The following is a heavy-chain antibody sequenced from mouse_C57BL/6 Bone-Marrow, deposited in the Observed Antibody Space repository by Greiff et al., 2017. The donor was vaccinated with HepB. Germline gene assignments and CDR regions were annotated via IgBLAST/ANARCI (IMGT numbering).Heavy chain of an antibody. Sequence: QVQLQQPGAELVKPGASVKLSCKASGYTFPSYWMHWVKQRPGQGLAWIGMFHPNSGSTTYNAKSKSKATLTVDKSASTAYMQLSSLTSADSAVYYCAEAYYRNYGFAYWGRVTLVTVSA. CDR1: GYTFPSYW. D-gene: IGHD2-5*01. J-gene: IGHJ3*01. CDR3: AEAYYRNYGFAY. V-gene: IGHV1-64*01. CDR2: FHPNSGST.